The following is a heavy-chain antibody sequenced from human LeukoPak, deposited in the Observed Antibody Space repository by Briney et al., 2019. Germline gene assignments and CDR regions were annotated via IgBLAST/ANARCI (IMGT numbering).Heavy chain of an antibody. V-gene: IGHV3-7*04. CDR3: ARNSDNHDY. D-gene: IGHD1-26*01. Sequence: PGESLRHSRAASGFAFGTYWMSWVRQAPGKGLEWVANIKEDGSEKNYVDSVRGRFTISRDNAENSLYLQMNSLRAEDTAVYYCARNSDNHDYWGQGTLVTVSS. CDR2: IKEDGSEK. CDR1: GFAFGTYW. J-gene: IGHJ4*02.